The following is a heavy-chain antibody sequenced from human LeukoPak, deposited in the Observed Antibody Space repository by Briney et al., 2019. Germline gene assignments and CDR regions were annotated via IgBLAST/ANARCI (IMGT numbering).Heavy chain of an antibody. CDR3: ARTQYYYGSGSYYNRKINWFDP. Sequence: ASVKVSCKASGYTFTSYDINWVRQATGQGLEWMGWMNPSSGNTGYAQKFQGRVTMTRNTSINTAYMELSSLRSEDTAVYYCARTQYYYGSGSYYNRKINWFDPWGQGTLVTVSS. V-gene: IGHV1-8*01. CDR1: GYTFTSYD. J-gene: IGHJ5*02. D-gene: IGHD3-10*01. CDR2: MNPSSGNT.